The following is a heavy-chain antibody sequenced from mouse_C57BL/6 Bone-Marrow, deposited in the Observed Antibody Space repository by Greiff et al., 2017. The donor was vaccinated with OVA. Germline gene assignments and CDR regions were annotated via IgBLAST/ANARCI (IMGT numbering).Heavy chain of an antibody. J-gene: IGHJ2*01. CDR1: GYTFTSYW. CDR2: IDPSDSYT. CDR3: ARVVYGSFGY. Sequence: QVQLQQPGAELVKPGASVKLSCKASGYTFTSYWMQWVKQRPGQGLEWIGEIDPSDSYTNYNHKFKGKATLTVDTTSSTAYMQLSSLTSADSAVYYCARVVYGSFGYWGQGTTLTVSS. D-gene: IGHD1-1*01. V-gene: IGHV1-50*01.